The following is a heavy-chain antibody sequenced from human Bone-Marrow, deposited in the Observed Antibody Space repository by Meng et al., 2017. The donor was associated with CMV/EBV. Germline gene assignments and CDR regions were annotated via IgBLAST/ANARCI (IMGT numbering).Heavy chain of an antibody. D-gene: IGHD4-11*01. CDR1: GYTFTGYY. J-gene: IGHJ5*02. CDR3: ARDHDYSNLNWFDP. CDR2: INPNSGGT. V-gene: IGHV1-2*02. Sequence: ASVKVSCKASGYTFTGYYMHWVRQAPGQGLEWMGWINPNSGGTNYAQKFQGRVTVTRDTSISTAYMELSRLRSDDTAVYYCARDHDYSNLNWFDPWGQGTLVTVSS.